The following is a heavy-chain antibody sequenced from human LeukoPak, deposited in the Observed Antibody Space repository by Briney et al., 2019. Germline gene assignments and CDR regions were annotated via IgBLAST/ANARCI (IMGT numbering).Heavy chain of an antibody. Sequence: PGGSLRLSCAASGFTFSSYSMNWVRQAPGKGLEWVSYISSSSSTIYYADSVKGRFTISRDDAKNSLYLQMNSLRDGDTAVYYCARDTGLVRGVYDAFDIWGQGTMVTVSS. CDR3: ARDTGLVRGVYDAFDI. CDR1: GFTFSSYS. V-gene: IGHV3-48*02. J-gene: IGHJ3*02. D-gene: IGHD3-10*01. CDR2: ISSSSSTI.